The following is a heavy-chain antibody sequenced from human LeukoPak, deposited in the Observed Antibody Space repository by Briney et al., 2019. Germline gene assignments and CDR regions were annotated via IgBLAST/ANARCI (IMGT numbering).Heavy chain of an antibody. CDR1: GYTFTSYW. CDR3: ARSLYCSSTSCYYFDY. CDR2: IYPGDSDT. J-gene: IGHJ4*02. Sequence: GESLKISCKGSGYTFTSYWIGWVRQMPGKGLEWMGIIYPGDSDTRYSPSFQGQVTISADKSISTAYLQWSSLKASDTAMYYCARSLYCSSTSCYYFDYWGQGTLVTVSS. V-gene: IGHV5-51*01. D-gene: IGHD2-2*01.